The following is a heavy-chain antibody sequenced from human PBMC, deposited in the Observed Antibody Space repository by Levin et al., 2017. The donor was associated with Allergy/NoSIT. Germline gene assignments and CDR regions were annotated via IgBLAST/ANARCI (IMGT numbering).Heavy chain of an antibody. CDR1: GGSISTSNYF. CDR2: VYYSGTT. V-gene: IGHV4-39*01. D-gene: IGHD5-24*01. Sequence: SETLSLTCTLSGGSISTSNYFWAWIRQPPGKGLEWIASVYYSGTTSYNPSLKSHFTVSIDTASNQFSLNLRSVTAADTAVYFCAGRSNGYQHFDFWGQGSLVTVSS. J-gene: IGHJ4*02. CDR3: AGRSNGYQHFDF.